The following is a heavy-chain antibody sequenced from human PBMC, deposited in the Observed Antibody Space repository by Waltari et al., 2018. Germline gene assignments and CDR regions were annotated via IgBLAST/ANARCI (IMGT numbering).Heavy chain of an antibody. CDR1: GFTLSDHY. J-gene: IGHJ5*02. D-gene: IGHD1-7*01. CDR2: TRNKADSYTT. V-gene: IGHV3-72*01. Sequence: EVQLVESGGGLVQPGWSLRLSCAASGFTLSDHYVDWVRQAPGNGMEWFGRTRNKADSYTTVYAASVKVIFSISIDDSKNSLYLQMNSLRTEDTAVYYCVLGLSWNYSPKWFDPWGQGTLVTVSS. CDR3: VLGLSWNYSPKWFDP.